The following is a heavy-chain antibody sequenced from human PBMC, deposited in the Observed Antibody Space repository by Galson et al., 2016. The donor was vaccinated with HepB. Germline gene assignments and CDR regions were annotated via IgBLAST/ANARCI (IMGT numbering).Heavy chain of an antibody. CDR2: ISTRRTM. CDR1: GFVFSNFG. D-gene: IGHD1-1*01. Sequence: SLRLSCAASGFVFSNFGLSWVRQAPGKGLEWVASISTRRTMYYSDSVQGRFTISRDNSNNTLYLQMNGLRAEDTAVYYCAKERLVRRIFDHWGQGALVTVSS. CDR3: AKERLVRRIFDH. V-gene: IGHV3-23*01. J-gene: IGHJ4*02.